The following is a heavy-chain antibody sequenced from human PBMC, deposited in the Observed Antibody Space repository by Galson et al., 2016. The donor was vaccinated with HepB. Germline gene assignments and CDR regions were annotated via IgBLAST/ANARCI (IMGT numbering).Heavy chain of an antibody. J-gene: IGHJ3*02. D-gene: IGHD3-10*01. Sequence: SLRLSCAASGFPFSYYAMNWVRQAPGKGLEWVSAITGRGGTTYYADSVKGRFTLSRDNSKNTLYLQMNTLRAEDTAVYYCAKPGTTNAFDIWGQGTMVTVSS. CDR3: AKPGTTNAFDI. CDR1: GFPFSYYA. V-gene: IGHV3-23*01. CDR2: ITGRGGTT.